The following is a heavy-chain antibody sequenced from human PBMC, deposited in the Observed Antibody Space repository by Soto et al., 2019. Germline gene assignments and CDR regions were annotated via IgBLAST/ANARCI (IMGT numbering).Heavy chain of an antibody. CDR3: AREGGIVGATTVDY. D-gene: IGHD1-26*01. J-gene: IGHJ4*02. CDR1: GGSISSGDYY. CDR2: IYYSGST. V-gene: IGHV4-30-4*01. Sequence: QVQLQESGPGLVKPSQTLSLTCTVSGGSISSGDYYWSWIRQPPGKGLEWIGYIYYSGSTYYNPSLKSQVTISVDTSKTQFSLKLSSVTAADTAVYYCAREGGIVGATTVDYWGQGTLVTVSS.